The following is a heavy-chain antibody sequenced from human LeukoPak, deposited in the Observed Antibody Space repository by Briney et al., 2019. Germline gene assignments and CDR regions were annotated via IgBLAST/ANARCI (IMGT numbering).Heavy chain of an antibody. CDR2: INHSGRT. V-gene: IGHV4-34*01. CDR1: GGSFSGYH. Sequence: SETLSLTCAVYGGSFSGYHWSWIGQPPEKGLVWIGEINHSGRTNYNPSLKSRVPISVDTSKNQFSLKLSSVTAADTAVYYCARERWFWSGYGGYYYYYMDVWGKGTTVTVSS. D-gene: IGHD3-3*01. CDR3: ARERWFWSGYGGYYYYYMDV. J-gene: IGHJ6*03.